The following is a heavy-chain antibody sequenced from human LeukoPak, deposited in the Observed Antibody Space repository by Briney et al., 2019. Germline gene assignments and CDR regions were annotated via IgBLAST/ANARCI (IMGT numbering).Heavy chain of an antibody. CDR3: ARTPRGIAAAGTGTFDY. CDR1: GGSISSYY. CDR2: SYYSGST. D-gene: IGHD6-13*01. Sequence: SETLSLTCIVSGGSISSYYWSWIRQPPAKGLEWIGHSYYSGSTNYNPSPKSRVTISVDTSKNQFSLRLSSVTAADTAVYYCARTPRGIAAAGTGTFDYWGQGTLVTVSS. J-gene: IGHJ4*02. V-gene: IGHV4-59*01.